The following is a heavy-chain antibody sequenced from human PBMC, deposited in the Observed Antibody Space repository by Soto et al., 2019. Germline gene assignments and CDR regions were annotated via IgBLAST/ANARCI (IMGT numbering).Heavy chain of an antibody. Sequence: ASVKVSCKTSGGTFSNHAISWVRQAPGQGPEWMGGIIPLSGTTNYVPKFQGRVTITADESMTTAYMELSNLRYEDTAVYYCARGPDRSGFYLFDYWGQGTLVTVS. V-gene: IGHV1-69*13. D-gene: IGHD3-22*01. CDR2: IIPLSGTT. CDR1: GGTFSNHA. J-gene: IGHJ4*02. CDR3: ARGPDRSGFYLFDY.